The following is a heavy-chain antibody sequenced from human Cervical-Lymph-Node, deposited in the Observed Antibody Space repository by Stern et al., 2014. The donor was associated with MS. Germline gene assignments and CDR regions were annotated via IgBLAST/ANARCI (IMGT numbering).Heavy chain of an antibody. D-gene: IGHD1-1*01. CDR3: ARSYNWSPFDP. J-gene: IGHJ5*02. CDR1: GFSLSTSGMR. Sequence: QVTLKESGPAMMKPTQTLTLTCTFSGFSLSTSGMRVSWIRQPPGRALEWLARIDWDNTEFYSPSLRTRLTISKDTSRNQVVLVMTNMDPTDTATYFCARSYNWSPFDPWGQGTLVTVSS. V-gene: IGHV2-70*04. CDR2: IDWDNTE.